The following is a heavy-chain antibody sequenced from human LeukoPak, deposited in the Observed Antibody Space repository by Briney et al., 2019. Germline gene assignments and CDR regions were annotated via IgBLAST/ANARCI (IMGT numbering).Heavy chain of an antibody. V-gene: IGHV3-13*01. CDR2: IGTAGEI. D-gene: IGHD6-13*01. Sequence: GGSLRLSCAASGFTFSSYDMHWVRQATGKGLEWVSGIGTAGEIYYPGSVKGRFTISRENAKNSLYLRMSSLRAGDTAVYYCARAGYSSSWYSRYFDLWGRGTLVTVSS. CDR3: ARAGYSSSWYSRYFDL. CDR1: GFTFSSYD. J-gene: IGHJ2*01.